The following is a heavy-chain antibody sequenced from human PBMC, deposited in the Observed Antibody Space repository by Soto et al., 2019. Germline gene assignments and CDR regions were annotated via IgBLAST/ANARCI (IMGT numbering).Heavy chain of an antibody. Sequence: QVQLVESGGGVVQPGRSRRLPCAASGFTFSSYGMHWVRQAPGKGLGGGAVIWYEGSNKYYADSVKGRFTISRDNSKNTLYLQMNSLRAEDTAVYYCARDGDYGDYPYYYYYMDVWGKGTTVTVSS. CDR1: GFTFSSYG. J-gene: IGHJ6*03. CDR2: IWYEGSNK. D-gene: IGHD4-17*01. CDR3: ARDGDYGDYPYYYYYMDV. V-gene: IGHV3-33*01.